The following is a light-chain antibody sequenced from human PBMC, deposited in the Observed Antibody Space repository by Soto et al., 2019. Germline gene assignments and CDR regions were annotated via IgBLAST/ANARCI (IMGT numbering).Light chain of an antibody. V-gene: IGLV2-14*01. CDR2: DVS. Sequence: QSALTQPACVSVSPGQSVTISSTGTSSDVGGYNYVSWYQQHPGKAPKLMIYDVSNRPSGVSNRFSGSKSGNTASLTISGLQAEDEADYYCSSYTSSSTRVFGTGTKVTVL. CDR1: SSDVGGYNY. J-gene: IGLJ1*01. CDR3: SSYTSSSTRV.